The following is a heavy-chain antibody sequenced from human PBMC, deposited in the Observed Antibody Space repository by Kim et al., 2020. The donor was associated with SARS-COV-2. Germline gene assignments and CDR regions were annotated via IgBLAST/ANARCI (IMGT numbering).Heavy chain of an antibody. D-gene: IGHD3-10*01. CDR2: INHSGST. V-gene: IGHV4-34*01. J-gene: IGHJ4*02. Sequence: SETLSLTCAVYGGSFSGYYWSWIRQPPGKGLEWIGEINHSGSTNYNPSLKSRVTISVDTSKNQFSLKLSSVTAADTAVYYCARGMRITMVRGVAVSFDYWGQGTLVTVSS. CDR1: GGSFSGYY. CDR3: ARGMRITMVRGVAVSFDY.